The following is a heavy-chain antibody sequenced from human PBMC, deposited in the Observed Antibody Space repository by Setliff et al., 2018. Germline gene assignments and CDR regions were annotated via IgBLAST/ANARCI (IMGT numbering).Heavy chain of an antibody. D-gene: IGHD3-10*01. J-gene: IGHJ6*01. Sequence: GESLKISCAASGFTFSRYWMSWVRQAPGKGLEWVANIKQDGSEKYYVDSVKGRFTISRDNAKNSLYLQMNSLRAEDTAVYYCARDHVYGSQYYYYYYGM. CDR3: ARDHVYGSQYYYYYYGM. CDR2: IKQDGSEK. CDR1: GFTFSRYW. V-gene: IGHV3-7*01.